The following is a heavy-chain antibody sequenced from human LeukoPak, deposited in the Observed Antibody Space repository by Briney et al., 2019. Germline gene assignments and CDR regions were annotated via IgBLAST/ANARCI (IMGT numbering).Heavy chain of an antibody. V-gene: IGHV3-11*06. CDR2: ISSSSSYT. Sequence: GGSLRLSCAASGFTFSDYYMSWIRQAPGQGLEWVSYISSSSSYTNYADSVKGRFTISRDNAKNSLFLQMNSLRAEDTAVYYCARVRYYGSGSPRAFDIWGQGTMVTVSS. D-gene: IGHD3-10*01. J-gene: IGHJ3*02. CDR3: ARVRYYGSGSPRAFDI. CDR1: GFTFSDYY.